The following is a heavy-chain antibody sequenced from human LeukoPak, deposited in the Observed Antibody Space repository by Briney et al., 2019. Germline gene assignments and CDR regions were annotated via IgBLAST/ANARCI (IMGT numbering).Heavy chain of an antibody. Sequence: PGGPLRLSCAASGFTFSSYSMNWVRQAPGKGLEWVSSISSSSSYIYYADSVKGRFTISRDNAKNSLYLQMNSLRAEDTAVYFCAKGEDYDSSGYLDYWGQGTLVTVSS. J-gene: IGHJ4*02. CDR2: ISSSSSYI. CDR3: AKGEDYDSSGYLDY. D-gene: IGHD3-22*01. CDR1: GFTFSSYS. V-gene: IGHV3-21*01.